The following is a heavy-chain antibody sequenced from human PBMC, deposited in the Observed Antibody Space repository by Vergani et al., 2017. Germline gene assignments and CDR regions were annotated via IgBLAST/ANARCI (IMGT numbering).Heavy chain of an antibody. CDR2: IGNYGGSI. J-gene: IGHJ4*02. CDR1: GFTFTYHG. V-gene: IGHV3-64*01. CDR3: VRDRGLCAGGRCYTEAWDY. Sequence: EVNLVESGGGLVHPGGSLRLACATSGFTFTYHGMYWVRQGPGKGLEFVSGIGNYGGSIQYGNSVKGRFIISRDIAKNTLYLQVRSLRLEDTGVYHCVRDRGLCAGGRCYTEAWDYWGQGTPVTVSS. D-gene: IGHD2-2*02.